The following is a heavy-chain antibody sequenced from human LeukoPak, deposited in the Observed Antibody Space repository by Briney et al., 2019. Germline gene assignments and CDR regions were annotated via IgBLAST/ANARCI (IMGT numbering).Heavy chain of an antibody. CDR3: ARIAYYYDSSGYYPDYYYYYMDV. Sequence: SETLSLTCTVSGGSISSYYWSWIRQPAGKGLEWIGRIYTSGSTNYNPSLKSRVTMSVDTSKNQFSLKLSSVTAADTAVYYCARIAYYYDSSGYYPDYYYYYMDVWGKGTTVTVSS. CDR1: GGSISSYY. J-gene: IGHJ6*03. CDR2: IYTSGST. D-gene: IGHD3-22*01. V-gene: IGHV4-4*07.